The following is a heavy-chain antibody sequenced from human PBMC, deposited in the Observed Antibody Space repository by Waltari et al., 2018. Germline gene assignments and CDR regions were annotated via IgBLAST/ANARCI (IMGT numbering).Heavy chain of an antibody. J-gene: IGHJ3*02. D-gene: IGHD4-17*01. V-gene: IGHV4-38-2*02. CDR2: IHHSGSP. CDR3: ARDYGDYISSDAFDI. CDR1: GSSISSGYY. Sequence: QVQLQESGPGLVKPSETLSLTCTVSGSSISSGYYWGWIRQPPGKGLEWIAGIHHSGSPYYTRALKSRVTVSVDTAKKEFSLKVSSVTAADTAVYYCARDYGDYISSDAFDIWGQGTMVTVSS.